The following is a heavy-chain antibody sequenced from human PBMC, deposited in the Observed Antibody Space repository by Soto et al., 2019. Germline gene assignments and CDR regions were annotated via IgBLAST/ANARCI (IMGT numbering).Heavy chain of an antibody. CDR1: GFTFSSYA. Sequence: EVQLLESGGGLVQPGGSLRLSCVASGFTFSSYAMRWVRQAPGKGLEWVSAISGSGGSTYYADSVKGRFTISRDNSKNTLYLQMNSLRAEDTAVYYCARRSSGSYYDYWGQGTLVTVSS. D-gene: IGHD1-26*01. V-gene: IGHV3-23*01. CDR3: ARRSSGSYYDY. J-gene: IGHJ4*02. CDR2: ISGSGGST.